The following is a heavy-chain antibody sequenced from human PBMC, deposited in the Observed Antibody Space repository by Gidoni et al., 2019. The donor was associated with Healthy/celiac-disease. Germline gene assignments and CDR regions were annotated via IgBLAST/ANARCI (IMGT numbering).Heavy chain of an antibody. CDR1: GLPFSGPA. CDR2: IRSKASSYAT. J-gene: IGHJ6*02. Sequence: EVQLVESGGGLVQPGGSLKLSCAASGLPFSGPAMHWVRQAAGKGLEWVGRIRSKASSYATAYAASVKGKFTISRDDSKNTAYLQMNSLKTEDTAVYYCTRLYDYYYDSSGYYELENYYGMDVWGQGTTVTVSS. D-gene: IGHD3-22*01. CDR3: TRLYDYYYDSSGYYELENYYGMDV. V-gene: IGHV3-73*02.